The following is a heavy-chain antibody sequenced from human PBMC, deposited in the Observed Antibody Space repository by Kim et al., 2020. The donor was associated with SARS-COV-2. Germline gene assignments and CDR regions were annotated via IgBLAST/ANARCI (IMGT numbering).Heavy chain of an antibody. CDR3: VKPTFNYYDSSGYYDY. J-gene: IGHJ4*02. CDR1: GFTFSSYA. CDR2: ISSNGGST. D-gene: IGHD3-22*01. Sequence: GGSLRLSCSASGFTFSSYAMHWVRQAPGKGLEYVSAISSNGGSTYYADSVKGRFTISRDNSKNTLYLQMSSLRAEDTAVYYCVKPTFNYYDSSGYYDYWGQGTLVTVSS. V-gene: IGHV3-64D*06.